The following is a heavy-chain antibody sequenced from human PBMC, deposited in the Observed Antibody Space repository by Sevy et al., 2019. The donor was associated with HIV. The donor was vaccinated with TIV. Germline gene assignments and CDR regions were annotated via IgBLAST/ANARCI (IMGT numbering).Heavy chain of an antibody. Sequence: GGSLRLSCAASGFTFSSYAMSWVRQAPGKGLEWVSAISGSGGSTYYADSVKGRFTISRDNSKNTLYLQMNSLRVEDTAVYYCAKEGGRGYSYGLSPQYFDYWGQGTLVTVSS. V-gene: IGHV3-23*01. CDR1: GFTFSSYA. CDR2: ISGSGGST. D-gene: IGHD5-18*01. CDR3: AKEGGRGYSYGLSPQYFDY. J-gene: IGHJ4*02.